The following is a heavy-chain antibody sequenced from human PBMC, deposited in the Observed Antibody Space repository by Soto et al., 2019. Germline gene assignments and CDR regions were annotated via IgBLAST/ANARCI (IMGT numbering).Heavy chain of an antibody. CDR1: GFTFSDAW. CDR3: ITLIPKGKWELGP. CDR2: IKSKTNGGTT. D-gene: IGHD1-26*01. Sequence: PGGSLRLSYAASGFTFSDAWMSWVRQAPGKGLEWVGRIKSKTNGGTTDYAGPVKGRFTISRDDSKRTLYVQMNSLKTEDTAIYYCITLIPKGKWELGPWGQGTPVTVSS. V-gene: IGHV3-15*05. J-gene: IGHJ5*02.